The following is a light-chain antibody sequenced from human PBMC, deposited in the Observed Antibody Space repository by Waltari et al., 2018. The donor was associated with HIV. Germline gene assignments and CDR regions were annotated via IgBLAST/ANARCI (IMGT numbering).Light chain of an antibody. V-gene: IGLV1-51*02. CDR1: SSNIQNNY. Sequence: QSVLTQPPAVSAAPGQRVNFSCSGSSSNIQNNYVSWYQHITGTAPKPLIFEHNERPSGIPDRFSGSKSGTSATLAVTGLQIGDEADYYCATWDTDLIGVVFGGGTKLTVL. CDR2: EHN. J-gene: IGLJ2*01. CDR3: ATWDTDLIGVV.